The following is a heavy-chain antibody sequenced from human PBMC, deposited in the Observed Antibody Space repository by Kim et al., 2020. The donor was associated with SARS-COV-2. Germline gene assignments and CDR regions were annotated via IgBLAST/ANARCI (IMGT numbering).Heavy chain of an antibody. CDR2: INPNSGGT. V-gene: IGHV1-2*06. D-gene: IGHD3-10*01. Sequence: ASVKVSCKASGYTFTGYYMHWVRQAPGQGLEWMGRINPNSGGTNYAQKFQGRVTMTRDTSISTAYMELSRLRSDDTAVYYCARAMIRGSYGMDVWGQGTTVTVSS. CDR1: GYTFTGYY. J-gene: IGHJ6*02. CDR3: ARAMIRGSYGMDV.